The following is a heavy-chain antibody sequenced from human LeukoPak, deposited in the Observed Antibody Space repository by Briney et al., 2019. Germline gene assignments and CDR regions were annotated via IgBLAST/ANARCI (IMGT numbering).Heavy chain of an antibody. J-gene: IGHJ4*02. CDR3: AKDIFDLNDPLAWGAFDY. Sequence: GRSLRLSCAASGFTFDDYAMHWVRQAPGKGLEWVSGISWNSGSIGYADSVKGRFTISRDNAKNSLYLQMSSLRAEDTALYYCAKDIFDLNDPLAWGAFDYWGQGTLVTVSS. V-gene: IGHV3-9*01. CDR2: ISWNSGSI. CDR1: GFTFDDYA. D-gene: IGHD7-27*01.